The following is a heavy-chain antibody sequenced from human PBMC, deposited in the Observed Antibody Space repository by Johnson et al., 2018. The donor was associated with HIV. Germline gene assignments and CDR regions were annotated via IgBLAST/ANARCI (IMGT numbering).Heavy chain of an antibody. CDR2: IKQDGSEK. J-gene: IGHJ3*02. D-gene: IGHD3-22*01. CDR1: GFTFSSYW. CDR3: ARVMGLGGYSLAFDI. V-gene: IGHV3-7*01. Sequence: PGGSLRLSCAASGFTFSSYWMSWVRQAPGKGLEWVANIKQDGSEKYYVDSVKGRFTISRDNAKNSLYLQMNSLRAEDTAVYYCARVMGLGGYSLAFDIWGQGTMVTVSS.